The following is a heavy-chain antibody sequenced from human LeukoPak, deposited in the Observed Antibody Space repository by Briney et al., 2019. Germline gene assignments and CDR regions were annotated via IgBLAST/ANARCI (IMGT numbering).Heavy chain of an antibody. V-gene: IGHV1-18*01. Sequence: ASVKVSCKASGYTFTSYGISWVRQAPGQGLEWMGWISAYNGNTNYAQKLQGRVTMTTDTSTSTAYMELRSLRSDDTAVYYCARDLGGPTYYDFWSGYYPRSYYYGMDVWGQGTTVTVSS. CDR3: ARDLGGPTYYDFWSGYYPRSYYYGMDV. J-gene: IGHJ6*02. D-gene: IGHD3-3*01. CDR1: GYTFTSYG. CDR2: ISAYNGNT.